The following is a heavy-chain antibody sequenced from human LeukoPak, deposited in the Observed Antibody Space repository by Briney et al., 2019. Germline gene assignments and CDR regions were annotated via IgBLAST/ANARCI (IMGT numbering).Heavy chain of an antibody. CDR3: ARDGKGSGVDY. J-gene: IGHJ4*02. Sequence: SQTLSLTCTVSGGSISSGSYYWSWIRQPAGKGLEWIGRIYTSGSTNYNPSLKSRVTISVDTSKNQFSLKLSSVTAADTAVYYCARDGKGSGVDYWGQGTLVTVSS. V-gene: IGHV4-61*02. CDR1: GGSISSGSYY. CDR2: IYTSGST. D-gene: IGHD3-3*01.